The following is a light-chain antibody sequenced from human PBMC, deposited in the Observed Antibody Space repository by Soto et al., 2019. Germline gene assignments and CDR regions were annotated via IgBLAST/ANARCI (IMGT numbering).Light chain of an antibody. CDR3: QQYNQYSPGA. J-gene: IGKJ1*01. CDR2: DAF. V-gene: IGKV1-33*01. Sequence: DIQMTQSPSSLSASVGDRVTITCQASHDIINHLSWIHQKPGEAPKLLIFDAFNLETRVPSRFSGSGSGTEFTLTIKSLQPDDFATYYCQQYNQYSPGAFGQGTKVEIK. CDR1: HDIINH.